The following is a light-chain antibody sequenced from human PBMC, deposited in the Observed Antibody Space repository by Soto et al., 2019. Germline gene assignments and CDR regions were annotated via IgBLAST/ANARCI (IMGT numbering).Light chain of an antibody. Sequence: QSALTQPPSASGSPGQSVTISCTGTSSDVGGYDYVSWYQQHPGKAPKFLIYEVSKRPSGVPGRFSGSKSGNTASLTVSGLQAEDEADYYCSSYAGINNPVVFGGGTKLTVL. CDR2: EVS. CDR3: SSYAGINNPVV. CDR1: SSDVGGYDY. V-gene: IGLV2-8*01. J-gene: IGLJ2*01.